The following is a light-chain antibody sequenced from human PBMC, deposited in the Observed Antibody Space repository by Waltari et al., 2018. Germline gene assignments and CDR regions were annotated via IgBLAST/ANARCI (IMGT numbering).Light chain of an antibody. V-gene: IGLV3-21*04. CDR2: YDS. J-gene: IGLJ1*01. CDR3: QVCDNTSDHV. Sequence: SYVLAQPHSVSVAPGETARITCGGSDIRRKSVHWYQQKPGQAPRLVIYYDSARPSGIPERFSGSNSGNTSTLTISRVEAGDEADYYCQVCDNTSDHVFGTGTTVTVL. CDR1: DIRRKS.